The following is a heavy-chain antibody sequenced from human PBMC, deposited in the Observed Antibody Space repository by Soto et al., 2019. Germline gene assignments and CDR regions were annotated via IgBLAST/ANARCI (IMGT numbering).Heavy chain of an antibody. J-gene: IGHJ6*02. V-gene: IGHV3-21*01. CDR1: GFTFSSYS. Sequence: PGGSLRLSCAASGFTFSSYSMNWVRQAPGKGLEWVSSISSSSSYIYYADSVKGRFTISRDNAKNSLYLQMNSLRAEDTAVYYCAREPLDTAMVKGPWDYYGMDVWGQGTTVTVSS. CDR3: AREPLDTAMVKGPWDYYGMDV. CDR2: ISSSSSYI. D-gene: IGHD5-18*01.